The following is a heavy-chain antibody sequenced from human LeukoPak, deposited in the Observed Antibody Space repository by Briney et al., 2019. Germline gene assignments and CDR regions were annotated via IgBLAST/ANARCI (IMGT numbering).Heavy chain of an antibody. CDR3: AADPRGIGSNWFDP. Sequence: SVKVSCKASVFTLSISAMQWVRQARGQRLEWIGWIVVGSGNTKYAQKMQERVTITRDMSTSTAYMELSSLRSEDTAVYYCAADPRGIGSNWFDPWGQGTLVTVSS. D-gene: IGHD3-10*01. V-gene: IGHV1-58*02. J-gene: IGHJ5*02. CDR2: IVVGSGNT. CDR1: VFTLSISA.